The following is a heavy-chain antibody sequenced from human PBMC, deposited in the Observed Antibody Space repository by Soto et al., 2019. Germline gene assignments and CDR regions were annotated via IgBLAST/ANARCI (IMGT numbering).Heavy chain of an antibody. CDR1: GFSFSNYA. CDR2: ISIGSGSI. Sequence: EVQLVESGGGLVQPGGSRRVSCADSGFSFSNYAMNWVRQAPGKGLEWVSYISIGSGSIFYADSVKGRFTISRDDAKNSLYMQMNTLRDEDTAVCYCVRDDRWAFDFWGQGTMVTVSS. J-gene: IGHJ3*01. V-gene: IGHV3-48*02. CDR3: VRDDRWAFDF. D-gene: IGHD3-22*01.